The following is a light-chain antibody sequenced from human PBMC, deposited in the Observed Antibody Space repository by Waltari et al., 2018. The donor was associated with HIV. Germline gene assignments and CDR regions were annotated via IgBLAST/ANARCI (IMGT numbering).Light chain of an antibody. CDR2: MNN. CDR3: AAWDASLSAWV. J-gene: IGLJ3*02. CDR1: NSNIGSTY. Sequence: QSVLTQPPSASGTPGQRVTISCSGSNSNIGSTYVYWYQQLPGTAPTLLLYMNNQRPSVVPDRCSGSKSGTSASLAISGLRSDDEADYYCAAWDASLSAWVFGGGTTLTVL. V-gene: IGLV1-47*01.